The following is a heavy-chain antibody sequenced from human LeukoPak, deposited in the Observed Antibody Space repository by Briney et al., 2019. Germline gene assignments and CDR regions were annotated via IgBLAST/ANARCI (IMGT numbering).Heavy chain of an antibody. CDR1: RFPFRSFY. Sequence: GSPGPPRAGPRFPFRSFYMDRVRPAPGKGAGWVSYISSSSSSIYYADSVKGRFTISRDNAKNSLYLQMNSLRAEDTAVYYCARGLTNDYWGQGTLVTVSS. J-gene: IGHJ4*02. CDR3: ARGLTNDY. D-gene: IGHD3-9*01. CDR2: ISSSSSSI. V-gene: IGHV3-48*01.